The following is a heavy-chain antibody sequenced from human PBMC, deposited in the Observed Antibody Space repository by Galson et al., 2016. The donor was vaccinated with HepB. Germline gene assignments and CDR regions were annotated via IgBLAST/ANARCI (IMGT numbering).Heavy chain of an antibody. CDR3: ARAGDIVATMVFAS. J-gene: IGHJ4*02. Sequence: TLSLTCAVSGGSIGSGSYYWSWIRQLPGTGLEWIGYVHNSGVTYYNPSLKSRVIISLDPSKNQFSLSLSSVTAADTAVYHCARAGDIVATMVFASWGQGTLVTVSS. CDR2: VHNSGVT. V-gene: IGHV4-31*11. D-gene: IGHD5-12*01. CDR1: GGSIGSGSYY.